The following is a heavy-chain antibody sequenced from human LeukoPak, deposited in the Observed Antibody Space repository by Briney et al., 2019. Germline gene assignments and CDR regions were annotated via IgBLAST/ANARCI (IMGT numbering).Heavy chain of an antibody. V-gene: IGHV4-34*01. CDR1: GGSFSGYY. CDR3: ARGVGATNTYNWFDP. CDR2: INHSGST. Sequence: SETLSLTCAVYGGSFSGYYWSWIRQPPGKGLEWIGEINHSGSTNYNPSLKSRVTISVDTSKNQFSLKLSSVTAADTAVYYCARGVGATNTYNWFDPWGQGTLVTVSS. J-gene: IGHJ5*02. D-gene: IGHD1-26*01.